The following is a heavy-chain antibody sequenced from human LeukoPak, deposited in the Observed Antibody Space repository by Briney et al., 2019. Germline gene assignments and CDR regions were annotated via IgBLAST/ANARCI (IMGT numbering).Heavy chain of an antibody. D-gene: IGHD2-2*01. CDR3: AISSTSFYDY. J-gene: IGHJ4*02. V-gene: IGHV3-23*01. Sequence: PGGSLRLSCAASGFTLSSYAMSWVRQAPGRGLEWVSAISGSGGSTYYADSVKGRFTISRDNSKNTLYLQMNSLRAEDTAVYYCAISSTSFYDYWGQGTLVTVSS. CDR1: GFTLSSYA. CDR2: ISGSGGST.